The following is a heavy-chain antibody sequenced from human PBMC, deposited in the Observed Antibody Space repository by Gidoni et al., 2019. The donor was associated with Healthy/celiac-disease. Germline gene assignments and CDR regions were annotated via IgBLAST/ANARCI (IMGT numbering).Heavy chain of an antibody. CDR3: ARAGGIYGGFDY. CDR1: GGSISSYF. V-gene: IGHV4-4*07. CDR2: IYSSGT. Sequence: QVQLQESRPGLVKPSETLSLTCTVSGGSISSYFWSWIRQPAGKGLEWIGRIYSSGTNYNPSLKSRVTMSVDTSKNQVSLRLNSVTAADTSVYYCARAGGIYGGFDYWGQGTLVTVSS. J-gene: IGHJ4*02. D-gene: IGHD1-26*01.